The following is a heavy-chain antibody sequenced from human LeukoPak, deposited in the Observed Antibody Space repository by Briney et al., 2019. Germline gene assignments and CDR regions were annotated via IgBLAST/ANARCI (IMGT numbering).Heavy chain of an antibody. CDR3: AREGSGSSGDY. CDR2: ISSGSSYI. J-gene: IGHJ4*02. V-gene: IGHV3-21*01. CDR1: GFSFSSYN. D-gene: IGHD1-26*01. Sequence: GGSLRLSCEASGFSFSSYNMNWVRQAPGKGLEWVSSISSGSSYIYYADSVKGRFTISRDNARNSLYLQMNSLRAEDTAVYHCAREGSGSSGDYWGQGTLVTVSS.